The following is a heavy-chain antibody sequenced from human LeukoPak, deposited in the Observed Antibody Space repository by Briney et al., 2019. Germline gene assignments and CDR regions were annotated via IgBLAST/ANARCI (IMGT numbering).Heavy chain of an antibody. D-gene: IGHD6-13*01. V-gene: IGHV4-59*08. J-gene: IGHJ4*02. CDR1: GGSISSYY. CDR2: IYYSGSS. Sequence: PSETLSLTCTVSGGSISSYYWSWIRQPPGKGLEWIGYIYYSGSSKYNPSLKSRVTISVDTSKDQFSLKLSSVTAADTAVYYCARHGSGWFYFDYWGQGTLVTVSS. CDR3: ARHGSGWFYFDY.